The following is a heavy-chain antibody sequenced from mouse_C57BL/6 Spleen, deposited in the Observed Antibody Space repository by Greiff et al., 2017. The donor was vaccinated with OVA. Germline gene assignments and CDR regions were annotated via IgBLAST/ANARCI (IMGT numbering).Heavy chain of an antibody. J-gene: IGHJ3*01. CDR3: ARSGNWPWFAY. CDR2: INPSRGYT. V-gene: IGHV1-4*01. CDR1: GYTFTSYT. Sequence: QVQLKESGAELARPGASVKMSCKASGYTFTSYTMHWVKQRPGQGLEWIGYINPSRGYTKYNQKFKDKATLTADKSSSTAYMQLSSLTSEDSAVYYCARSGNWPWFAYWGQGTLVTVSA. D-gene: IGHD2-1*01.